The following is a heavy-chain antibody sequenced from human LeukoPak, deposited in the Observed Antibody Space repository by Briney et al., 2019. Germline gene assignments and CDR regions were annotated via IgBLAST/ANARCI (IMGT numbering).Heavy chain of an antibody. V-gene: IGHV4-31*03. J-gene: IGHJ4*02. CDR3: ARWYYYDSSGYRLLGSFDY. Sequence: PSETLSLTCTVSGGSVSSGTYYWSWIRQHPGKGLEWIGYIYYSGSTYYNPSLKSRVTISVDTSKNQFSLKLSSVTAADTAVYYCARWYYYDSSGYRLLGSFDYWGQGTLVTVSS. D-gene: IGHD3-22*01. CDR1: GGSVSSGTYY. CDR2: IYYSGST.